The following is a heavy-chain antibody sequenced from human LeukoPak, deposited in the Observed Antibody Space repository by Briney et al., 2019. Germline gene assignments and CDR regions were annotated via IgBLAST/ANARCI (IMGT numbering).Heavy chain of an antibody. D-gene: IGHD5-18*01. J-gene: IGHJ4*02. CDR3: ARDGQLWSPRGSDYFDY. CDR1: GFTFSSYS. CDR2: ISSSSSYI. Sequence: PGGSLRLSCAASGFTFSSYSMNWVRQAPGKGLEWVSSISSSSSYIYYADSVKGRFTISRDNAKNSLYLQMNSLRDEDTAVYYCARDGQLWSPRGSDYFDYWGQGTLVTVSS. V-gene: IGHV3-21*01.